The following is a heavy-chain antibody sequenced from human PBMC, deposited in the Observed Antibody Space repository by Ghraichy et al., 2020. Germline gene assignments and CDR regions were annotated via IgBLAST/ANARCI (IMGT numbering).Heavy chain of an antibody. V-gene: IGHV3-20*04. Sequence: GGSLRLSCEASGYTFDDHGMSWVRQAPGKDLEWVSGINWSGTTTGYRDSLKGRFTISRDNGKNSLYLEMNSLRAEDTALYYCAVNRESSTSLDAFDIWGQGTMVTVSS. CDR2: INWSGTTT. D-gene: IGHD2-2*01. CDR1: GYTFDDHG. CDR3: AVNRESSTSLDAFDI. J-gene: IGHJ3*02.